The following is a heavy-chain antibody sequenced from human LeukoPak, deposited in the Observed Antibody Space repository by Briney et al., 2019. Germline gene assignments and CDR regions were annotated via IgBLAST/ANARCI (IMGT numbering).Heavy chain of an antibody. CDR1: GFTFSSYA. J-gene: IGHJ4*02. CDR3: AKDRTYSGWYYFDY. D-gene: IGHD6-19*01. Sequence: GGSLRLSCAASGFTFSSYAMHWVRQAPGKGLEWVAVISYDGSNKYYADSVKGRFTISRDNSKNTLYLQMNSLRAEDTAVYYCAKDRTYSGWYYFDYWGQGTLVTVSS. V-gene: IGHV3-30*04. CDR2: ISYDGSNK.